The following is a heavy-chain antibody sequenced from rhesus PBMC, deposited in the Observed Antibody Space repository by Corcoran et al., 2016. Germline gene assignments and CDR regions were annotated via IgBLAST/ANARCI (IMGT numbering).Heavy chain of an antibody. J-gene: IGHJ4*01. CDR3: ARDDAAAAGNFDY. V-gene: IGHV4-106*01. CDR1: GGSLSDSYY. D-gene: IGHD6-31*01. Sequence: QVQLQESGPGLVTPSETLSLPCAVSGGSLSDSYYWSWIRPPPGQGLDGIGYIYGSGGSTYYNPSLKSRVTISTDTSKNQFSLKLSSVTAADTAVYYCARDDAAAAGNFDYWGQGVLVTVSS. CDR2: IYGSGGST.